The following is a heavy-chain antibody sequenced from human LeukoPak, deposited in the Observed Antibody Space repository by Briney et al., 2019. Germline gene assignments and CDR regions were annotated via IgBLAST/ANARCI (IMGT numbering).Heavy chain of an antibody. V-gene: IGHV3-64D*06. Sequence: GGSLRLSCSASGFIFRTSTMHWVRQAPGKGLEYVSSIGGSGATTDYADSVKGRLIISRDNSKNTLYLQMSSLRLEDTAVYSCVKDLSGTYSFDFWGQGNLVTVSS. CDR1: GFIFRTST. CDR3: VKDLSGTYSFDF. J-gene: IGHJ4*02. D-gene: IGHD3-10*01. CDR2: IGGSGATT.